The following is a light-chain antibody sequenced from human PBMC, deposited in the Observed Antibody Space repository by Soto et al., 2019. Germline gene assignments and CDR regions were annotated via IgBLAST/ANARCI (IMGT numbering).Light chain of an antibody. J-gene: IGLJ1*01. V-gene: IGLV2-14*01. CDR2: EVS. CDR1: SSDVGGYNY. Sequence: ALTQPASVSGSPGQSITISCNGTSSDVGGYNYVSWYQQHPGKAPKLMIYEVSYRPSGVSNRFSGSKSGNTASLTISGLQAEDEADYFCSSYRSTSPYVFGTGTKV. CDR3: SSYRSTSPYV.